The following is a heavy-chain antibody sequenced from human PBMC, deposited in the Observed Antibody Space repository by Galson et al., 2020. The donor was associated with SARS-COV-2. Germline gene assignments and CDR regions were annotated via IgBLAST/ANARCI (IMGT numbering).Heavy chain of an antibody. CDR2: INHSGST. V-gene: IGHV4-34*01. J-gene: IGHJ4*02. D-gene: IGHD3-22*01. Sequence: ETSETLSLTCAVYGGSFSGYYWSWIRQPPGKGLEWIGEINHSGSTNYNPSLKSRVTISVDTSKNQFSLKLSSVTAADTAVYYCAREALRGAYYEGYFDYWGQGILVTVSS. CDR3: AREALRGAYYEGYFDY. CDR1: GGSFSGYY.